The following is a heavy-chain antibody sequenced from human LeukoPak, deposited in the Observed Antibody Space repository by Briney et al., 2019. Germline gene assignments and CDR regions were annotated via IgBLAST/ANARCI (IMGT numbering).Heavy chain of an antibody. Sequence: PSETLSLTCTVSGGSISSGDYYWSWIRQPPGKGLEWIGYIYYSGSTYYNPSLKSRVTISVDTSKNQFSLKLSSVTAADTAVYYCAREYPYSKKGYDAFDIWGQGTMVTVSS. CDR1: GGSISSGDYY. V-gene: IGHV4-30-4*08. CDR3: AREYPYSKKGYDAFDI. D-gene: IGHD4-11*01. CDR2: IYYSGST. J-gene: IGHJ3*02.